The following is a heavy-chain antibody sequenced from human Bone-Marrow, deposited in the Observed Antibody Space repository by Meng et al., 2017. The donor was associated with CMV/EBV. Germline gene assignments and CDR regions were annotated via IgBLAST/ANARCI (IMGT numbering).Heavy chain of an antibody. J-gene: IGHJ6*02. V-gene: IGHV3-30*04. CDR2: ISYDGSNK. Sequence: GESLKISCAASGFSFSTYVMHWVRQAPGKGLEWVALISYDGSNKYYADSVKGRFTISRDNSKNTLCLQMNSLSAEDTAVYYCARDLRPAALYTNYYYYYGMDVWGQGTTVTVSS. CDR1: GFSFSTYV. CDR3: ARDLRPAALYTNYYYYYGMDV. D-gene: IGHD2-2*01.